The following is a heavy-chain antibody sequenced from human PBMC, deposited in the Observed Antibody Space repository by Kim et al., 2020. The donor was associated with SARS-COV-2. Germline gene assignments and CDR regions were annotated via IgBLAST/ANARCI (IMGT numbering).Heavy chain of an antibody. CDR3: ARGRYDFWSGYYTGFDY. D-gene: IGHD3-3*01. J-gene: IGHJ4*02. Sequence: FQGRVTMTRNTSISTAYMELSSLRSEDTAVYYCARGRYDFWSGYYTGFDYWGQGTLVTVSS. V-gene: IGHV1-8*01.